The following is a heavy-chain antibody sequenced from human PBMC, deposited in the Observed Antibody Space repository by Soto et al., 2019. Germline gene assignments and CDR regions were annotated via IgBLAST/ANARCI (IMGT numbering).Heavy chain of an antibody. CDR1: GFTFSSYW. Sequence: EVQLVESGGGLVQPGGSLRLSCAASGFTFSSYWMSWVRQAPGKGLEWVANIKQDGSEKYYVDSVKGRFTISRDNAKNTLYLQMNSLRAEDTAVYYCARGQREYQLHYAFDISCQGTMVTVSS. V-gene: IGHV3-7*01. J-gene: IGHJ3*02. CDR3: ARGQREYQLHYAFDI. D-gene: IGHD2-2*01. CDR2: IKQDGSEK.